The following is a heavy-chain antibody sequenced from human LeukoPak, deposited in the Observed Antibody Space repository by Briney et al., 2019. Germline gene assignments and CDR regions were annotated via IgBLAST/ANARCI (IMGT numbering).Heavy chain of an antibody. CDR3: ARVAAYGSYYYYYMDV. CDR2: IIPIFGTA. V-gene: IGHV1-69*05. Sequence: SVKVSCKAPGGTFSSYAISWVRQAPGQGLEWMGGIIPIFGTANYAQKFQGRVTITTDESTSTAYMELSSLRSEDTAVYYCARVAAYGSYYYYYMDVWGKGTTVTVSS. J-gene: IGHJ6*03. CDR1: GGTFSSYA. D-gene: IGHD4-17*01.